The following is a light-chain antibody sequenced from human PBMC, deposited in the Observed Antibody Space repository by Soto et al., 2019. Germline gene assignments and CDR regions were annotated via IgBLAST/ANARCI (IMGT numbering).Light chain of an antibody. V-gene: IGKV3-11*01. Sequence: EIVLTQSPATLSLSPGESATLSCRASQNINTYLAWYQQKPGQPPRLLMFDASNRASGTPARFSGTGSGTDFTLTISSLETEDFGVYYCQQRTDLPPLTFGGGTHVQIK. CDR1: QNINTY. CDR2: DAS. CDR3: QQRTDLPPLT. J-gene: IGKJ4*01.